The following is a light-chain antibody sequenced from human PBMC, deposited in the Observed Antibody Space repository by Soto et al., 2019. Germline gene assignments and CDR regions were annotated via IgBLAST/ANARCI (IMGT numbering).Light chain of an antibody. CDR3: CSFAGSPYV. Sequence: QSALTQPASVSGSPGQSITISCTGTSSDVRDYNYVSWYQHHPGQAPKLMIYNVSNRPSGVPSRFSGSKSGDTASLTISGLQAEDEADYYCCSFAGSPYVFGTGTKVTV. CDR1: SSDVRDYNY. V-gene: IGLV2-14*03. CDR2: NVS. J-gene: IGLJ1*01.